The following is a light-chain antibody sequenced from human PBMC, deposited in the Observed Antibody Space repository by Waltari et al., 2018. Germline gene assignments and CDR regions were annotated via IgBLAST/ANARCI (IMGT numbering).Light chain of an antibody. CDR2: WAS. J-gene: IGKJ1*01. CDR3: QQYYDTPRT. CDR1: QNILYSSNNKNY. Sequence: DIVMTQSPDSLVGSLGARATINCKSSQNILYSSNNKNYLAWYQQRPGQPPKLLIYWASIRESGVPDRFSGSGSGTDFTLTISSLQAEDVAVYYCQQYYDTPRTFGQGTKVEIK. V-gene: IGKV4-1*01.